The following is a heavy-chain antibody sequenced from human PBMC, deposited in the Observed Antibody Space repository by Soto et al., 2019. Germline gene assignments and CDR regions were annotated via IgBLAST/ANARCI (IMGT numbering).Heavy chain of an antibody. CDR1: GGSISSGDYY. V-gene: IGHV4-30-4*01. D-gene: IGHD2-15*01. CDR2: IYYSGST. CDR3: ARSHVVIAATYGMDV. J-gene: IGHJ6*02. Sequence: SETLSLTCTVSGGSISSGDYYWSWIRQPHGTGLEWIGYIYYSGSTYYNPSLKSRLIISIDTSKNQFSLKVGSVTAADTAVYYCARSHVVIAATYGMDVWGQGTTVTVSS.